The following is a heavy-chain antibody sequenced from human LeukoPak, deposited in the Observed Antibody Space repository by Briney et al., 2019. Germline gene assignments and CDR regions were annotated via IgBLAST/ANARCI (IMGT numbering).Heavy chain of an antibody. J-gene: IGHJ3*02. CDR2: LYYSGST. Sequence: SETLSLTCTVSGGSISSYYWSWIRQPPGKGLEWIGYLYYSGSTNCNPSLKSRVTVSVDTSKNQLSLKLSSVTAADTAVYYCARSVTTRANDAFDIWGQGTMVTVSS. CDR3: ARSVTTRANDAFDI. D-gene: IGHD4-17*01. CDR1: GGSISSYY. V-gene: IGHV4-59*08.